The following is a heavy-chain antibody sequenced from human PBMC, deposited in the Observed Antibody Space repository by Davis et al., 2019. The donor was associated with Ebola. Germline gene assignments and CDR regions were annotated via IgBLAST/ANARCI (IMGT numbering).Heavy chain of an antibody. CDR2: IYYSGST. CDR3: ARVRDFDYGGPPGGAFDI. D-gene: IGHD4-23*01. V-gene: IGHV4-59*08. Sequence: PSETLSLTCTVSGGSISSHYWSWIRQPPGKGLEWIGYIYYSGSTNYNPSLKSRVTISVDTSKNQFSLKLSPVTAADTAVYYCARVRDFDYGGPPGGAFDIWGQGTMITVSS. CDR1: GGSISSHY. J-gene: IGHJ3*02.